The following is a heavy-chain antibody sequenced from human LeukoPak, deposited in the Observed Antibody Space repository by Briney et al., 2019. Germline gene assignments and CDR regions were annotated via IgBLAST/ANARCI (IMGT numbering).Heavy chain of an antibody. J-gene: IGHJ4*02. V-gene: IGHV3-9*01. D-gene: IGHD6-13*01. CDR2: ISWNSGSI. Sequence: PGGSLRLSCAASGFTFDDYAMHWVRQAPGKGLEWVSGISWNSGSIGYADSVKGRFTISRDNAKNSLYLQMNSLRAEDTALYYCAKDIMGAAPGIFYWGQGTLVTVSS. CDR1: GFTFDDYA. CDR3: AKDIMGAAPGIFY.